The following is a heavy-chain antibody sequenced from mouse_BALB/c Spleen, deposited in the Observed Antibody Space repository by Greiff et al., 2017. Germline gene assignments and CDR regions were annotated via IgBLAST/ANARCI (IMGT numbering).Heavy chain of an antibody. D-gene: IGHD2-10*01. CDR2: ISSGGST. Sequence: DVMLVESGGGLVKPGGSLKLSCAASGFTFSSYAMSWVRQTPEKRLEWVASISSGGSTYYPDSVKGRFTISRDNARNILYLQMSSLRSEDTAMYYCARGEAYYGNWDAMDYWGQGTSVTVSS. V-gene: IGHV5-6-5*01. J-gene: IGHJ4*01. CDR1: GFTFSSYA. CDR3: ARGEAYYGNWDAMDY.